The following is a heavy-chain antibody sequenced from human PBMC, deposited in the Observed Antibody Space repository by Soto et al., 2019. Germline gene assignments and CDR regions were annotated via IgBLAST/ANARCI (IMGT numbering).Heavy chain of an antibody. CDR3: ARDPYSHDILEWVPIDY. V-gene: IGHV1-46*01. D-gene: IGHD3-3*01. CDR2: INPSGGST. J-gene: IGHJ4*02. CDR1: GYTFTSYY. Sequence: QVQLVQSGAEVKKPGASVKVSCKASGYTFTSYYMHWVRQAPGQGLEWMGIINPSGGSTSYAQKFQGRVTMTRDTSTSTVYMELSSLRSEDTAVYYCARDPYSHDILEWVPIDYWGQGTLVTVSS.